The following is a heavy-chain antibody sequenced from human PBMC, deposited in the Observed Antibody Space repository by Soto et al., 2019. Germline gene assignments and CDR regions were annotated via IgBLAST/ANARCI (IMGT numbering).Heavy chain of an antibody. J-gene: IGHJ4*02. Sequence: QVQLVQYGAEVKKPGASVKVSCKASGYTFTSYYMHWVRQAPGQGLEWMGIINPSNSTSYAQKFQGRVTMTRDTSTSTVYMELSSLRSEDTAVYYCATVYCSGGSCYSIDYWGQGTLVTVSS. CDR1: GYTFTSYY. V-gene: IGHV1-46*03. CDR2: INPSNST. D-gene: IGHD2-15*01. CDR3: ATVYCSGGSCYSIDY.